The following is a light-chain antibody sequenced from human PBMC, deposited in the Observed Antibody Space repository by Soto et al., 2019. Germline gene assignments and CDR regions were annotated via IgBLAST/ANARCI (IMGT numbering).Light chain of an antibody. V-gene: IGKV3-11*01. J-gene: IGKJ1*01. CDR2: DVS. Sequence: PGERATLSCRASEDVGNSLAWYQQRPGQSPRLLIYDVSNRATGIPSRFSGSGSGADFTLTISSLEPDDFAVYYCHQRYNWPRTFGQGTKVDI. CDR3: HQRYNWPRT. CDR1: EDVGNS.